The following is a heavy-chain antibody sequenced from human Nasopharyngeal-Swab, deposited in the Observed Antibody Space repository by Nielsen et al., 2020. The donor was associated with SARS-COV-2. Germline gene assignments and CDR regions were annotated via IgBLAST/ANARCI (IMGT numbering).Heavy chain of an antibody. CDR1: GYTFTSYD. J-gene: IGHJ6*02. D-gene: IGHD4-23*01. CDR3: ARDGLELRYYYYGMDV. CDR2: MNPNSGNT. Sequence: ASVKVSCKASGYTFTSYDINWVRQATGQGLEWMGWMNPNSGNTGYAQKFQGRVTMTRNTSISTAYMELSSLRSEDTAVYYCARDGLELRYYYYGMDVWGQGTTVTVSS. V-gene: IGHV1-8*01.